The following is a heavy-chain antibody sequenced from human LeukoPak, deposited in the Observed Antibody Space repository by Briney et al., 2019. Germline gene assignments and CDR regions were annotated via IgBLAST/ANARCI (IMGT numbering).Heavy chain of an antibody. J-gene: IGHJ4*02. CDR1: GGSISSSSYY. D-gene: IGHD3-3*01. V-gene: IGHV4-39*01. Sequence: PSETLSLTCTVSGGSISSSSYYWGWIRQPPGTGLEWIGSIYYSGSTYYNPSLKSRVTISVDTSKNQFSLKLSSVTAADTAVYCCARSTIPPRGDFDYWGQGTLVTVSS. CDR2: IYYSGST. CDR3: ARSTIPPRGDFDY.